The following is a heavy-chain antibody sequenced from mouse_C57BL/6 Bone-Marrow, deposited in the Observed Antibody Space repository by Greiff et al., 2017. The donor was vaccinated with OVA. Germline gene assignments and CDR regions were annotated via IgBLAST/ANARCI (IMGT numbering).Heavy chain of an antibody. D-gene: IGHD3-2*02. CDR1: GFSFNTYS. J-gene: IGHJ4*01. CDR3: VRQKHRLRKPYYYAMDY. Sequence: EVQVVESGGGLVQPKGSLKLSCAASGFSFNTYSMHWVRQAPGQGLEWVARIRRKSNNYASYYADSVKARLTISRDDSYSMLYLQMNNLKTEDSAMYYCVRQKHRLRKPYYYAMDYWGQGTSVTVSS. V-gene: IGHV10-1*01. CDR2: IRRKSNNYAS.